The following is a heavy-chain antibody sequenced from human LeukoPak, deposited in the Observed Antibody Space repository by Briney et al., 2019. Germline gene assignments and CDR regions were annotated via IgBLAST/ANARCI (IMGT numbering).Heavy chain of an antibody. CDR1: GFIVNSNY. Sequence: GGSLRLPCAASGFIVNSNYMSWVRQAPGKGLEWVSVIYSGGSTYYADSVKGRFTISRDNSKNTLYLQMNSLRAEDTAVYYCARSETAMVVPDYWGQGTLVTVSS. CDR3: ARSETAMVVPDY. D-gene: IGHD5-18*01. J-gene: IGHJ4*02. V-gene: IGHV3-53*01. CDR2: IYSGGST.